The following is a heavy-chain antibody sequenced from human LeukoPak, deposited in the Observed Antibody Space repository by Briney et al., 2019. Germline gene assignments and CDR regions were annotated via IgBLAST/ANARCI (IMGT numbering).Heavy chain of an antibody. D-gene: IGHD4-17*01. Sequence: PGGSLRLSCAAPGFTFSNYWMSWVRQAPGKGLEWVANIKQDGSDKYYVDSVKGRFTISRDNAKNSLYLQMNSLRAEDTAVYYCARETYGDYFDYWGQGTLVTVSS. J-gene: IGHJ4*02. CDR3: ARETYGDYFDY. CDR1: GFTFSNYW. CDR2: IKQDGSDK. V-gene: IGHV3-7*03.